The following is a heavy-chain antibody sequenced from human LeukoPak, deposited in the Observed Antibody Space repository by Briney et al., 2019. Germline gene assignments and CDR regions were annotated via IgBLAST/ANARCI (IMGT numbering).Heavy chain of an antibody. CDR3: AKGPTVKYLDY. CDR2: ISYDGSNK. CDR1: GFTFSIYG. Sequence: GGSLRLSCAASGFTFSIYGMHWVRQAPGKGLEWVAVISYDGSNKYYADSVKGRFTISRDNSKNTLYLQMNSLRAEDTAVYYCAKGPTVKYLDYWGQGTLVTVSS. V-gene: IGHV3-30*18. D-gene: IGHD4-17*01. J-gene: IGHJ4*02.